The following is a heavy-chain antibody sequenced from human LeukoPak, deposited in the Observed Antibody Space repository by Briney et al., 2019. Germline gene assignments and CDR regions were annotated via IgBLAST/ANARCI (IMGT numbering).Heavy chain of an antibody. CDR1: GYTFTSYD. CDR2: MNPNSGNT. V-gene: IGHV1-8*03. CDR3: ARDNPYYGSGSYSGSLIDY. D-gene: IGHD3-10*01. J-gene: IGHJ4*02. Sequence: ASVKVSCKASGYTFTSYDINWVRQATGQGLEWMGWMNPNSGNTGYAQKFQGRVTITRNTSISTAYMELSSLRSEDTAVYYCARDNPYYGSGSYSGSLIDYWGQGTLVTVSS.